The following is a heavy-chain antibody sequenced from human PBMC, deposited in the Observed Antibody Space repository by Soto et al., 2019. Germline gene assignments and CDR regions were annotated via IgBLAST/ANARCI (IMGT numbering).Heavy chain of an antibody. D-gene: IGHD3-9*01. CDR3: ARGGRAPYFDWLLPPGEDYYGMDV. Sequence: GASVKVSCKASGYTFTGYYMHWARQAPGQGLEWMGWINPNSGGTNYAQKFQGRVTMTRDTSISTAYMELSRLRSDDTAVYYCARGGRAPYFDWLLPPGEDYYGMDVWGQGTTVTVSS. V-gene: IGHV1-2*02. J-gene: IGHJ6*02. CDR1: GYTFTGYY. CDR2: INPNSGGT.